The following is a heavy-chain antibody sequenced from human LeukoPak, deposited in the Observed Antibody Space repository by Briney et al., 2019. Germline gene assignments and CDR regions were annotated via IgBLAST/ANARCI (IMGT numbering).Heavy chain of an antibody. CDR3: ARGGGGRLGELSLQGAFDI. CDR1: GFTFSSYW. Sequence: PGGSLRLSCAASGFTFSSYWMHWVRQAPGKGLVWVSRINSDGSSTSYADSVKGRFTISRDNAKNTLYLQMNSLRAEDTAVYYCARGGGGRLGELSLQGAFDIWGQGTMVTVSS. V-gene: IGHV3-74*01. J-gene: IGHJ3*02. CDR2: INSDGSST. D-gene: IGHD3-16*02.